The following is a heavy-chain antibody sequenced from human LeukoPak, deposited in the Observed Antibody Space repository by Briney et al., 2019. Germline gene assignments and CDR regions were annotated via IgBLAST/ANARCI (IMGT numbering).Heavy chain of an antibody. CDR2: INPNSGGT. D-gene: IGHD2-2*02. Sequence: ASVKVSCKASGYTFTGYYMHWVRQAPGQGLEWMGWINPNSGGTNYAQKFQGRVTMTRDTSISTAYMELSRLRSDDTAVYYCAGGSCSSTSCYTVDCWGQGSLVTVSS. J-gene: IGHJ4*02. V-gene: IGHV1-2*02. CDR1: GYTFTGYY. CDR3: AGGSCSSTSCYTVDC.